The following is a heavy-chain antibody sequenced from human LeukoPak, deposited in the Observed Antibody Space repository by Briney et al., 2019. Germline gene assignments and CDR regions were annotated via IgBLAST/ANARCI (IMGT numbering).Heavy chain of an antibody. CDR3: GRDSGSYGNDC. Sequence: SSETLSLTCTVSGGSISSSHYYWGWIRQPPGKGLEWIGGICYSGGTFYNPSLKSRVTISVDTSKNQFSLKLSSVTAADTAVYYCGRDSGSYGNDCWGQGTLVTVSS. V-gene: IGHV4-39*01. J-gene: IGHJ4*02. D-gene: IGHD1-26*01. CDR1: GGSISSSHYY. CDR2: ICYSGGT.